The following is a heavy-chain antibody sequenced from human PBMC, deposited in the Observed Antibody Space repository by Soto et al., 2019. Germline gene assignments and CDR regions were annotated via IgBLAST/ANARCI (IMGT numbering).Heavy chain of an antibody. CDR1: GFTFSSYA. D-gene: IGHD3-3*01. V-gene: IGHV3-23*01. Sequence: GGSLRLSCAASGFTFSSYAMSWVRQAPGKGLEWVSAISGSGGSTYYADSVKGRVTISRDNSKNTRYLQMNSLRVEDTAVYYCAKDPSAFWRPYWCDTWRQGTRVSAAS. CDR3: AKDPSAFWRPYWCDT. CDR2: ISGSGGST. J-gene: IGHJ5*02.